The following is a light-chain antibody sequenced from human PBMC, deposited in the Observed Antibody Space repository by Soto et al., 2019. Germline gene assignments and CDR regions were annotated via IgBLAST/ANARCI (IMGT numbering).Light chain of an antibody. CDR3: TSYTSDNRSYV. Sequence: SALTQPASVSGSPGQYITIYCTGTSSDVGAYTSVPWYRQHPGKAPKLIIYEVSNRPSGVSNRFSGSKSANTASLPISGPQADDEAHYYCTSYTSDNRSYVFGTGTKVTVL. V-gene: IGLV2-14*01. CDR2: EVS. J-gene: IGLJ1*01. CDR1: SSDVGAYTS.